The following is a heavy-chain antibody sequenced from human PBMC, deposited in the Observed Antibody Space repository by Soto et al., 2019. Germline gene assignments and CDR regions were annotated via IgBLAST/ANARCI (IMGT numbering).Heavy chain of an antibody. J-gene: IGHJ6*02. CDR2: IIPIFGTA. Sequence: QVQLVQSGAEVKKPGSSVKVSCKASGGTFSSYAISWVRQAPGQGLEWMGGIIPIFGTANYAQKFQGRVTITADESTTTAYMELSSLRSEDTAVYYCARDVSRDGYNSERYHYYGMDVWGQGTTVTVSS. CDR3: ARDVSRDGYNSERYHYYGMDV. V-gene: IGHV1-69*01. D-gene: IGHD5-12*01. CDR1: GGTFSSYA.